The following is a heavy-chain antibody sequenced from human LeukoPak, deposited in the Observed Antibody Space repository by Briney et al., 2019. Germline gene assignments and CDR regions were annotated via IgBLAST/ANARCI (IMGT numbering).Heavy chain of an antibody. CDR2: IKQDGREK. CDR3: TRMIWRSRPFDY. CDR1: GFTFSDYW. D-gene: IGHD2-2*01. Sequence: PGGSLRLSCVASGFTFSDYWLSWVRQAPGKGLEWVANIKQDGREKYYVDSVKGRLTISRDSATNSVSLQMNSLRAEDTAVYYCTRMIWRSRPFDYWGQGTLVTVSS. V-gene: IGHV3-7*01. J-gene: IGHJ4*02.